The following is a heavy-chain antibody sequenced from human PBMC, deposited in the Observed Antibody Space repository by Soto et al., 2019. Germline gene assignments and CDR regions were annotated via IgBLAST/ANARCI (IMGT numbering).Heavy chain of an antibody. D-gene: IGHD6-13*01. CDR1: GFTFRSYA. Sequence: QVQLVESGGGVVQPGRSLRLSCAASGFTFRSYAMDWVRQAPGKGLEWVAVISYDGTNKYYADSVKGRFTISRDNSKNTLSLQMNSLRAEDTAVYYCARGDSNSWSDYWGQGHLVTVSS. J-gene: IGHJ4*02. CDR3: ARGDSNSWSDY. V-gene: IGHV3-30*01. CDR2: ISYDGTNK.